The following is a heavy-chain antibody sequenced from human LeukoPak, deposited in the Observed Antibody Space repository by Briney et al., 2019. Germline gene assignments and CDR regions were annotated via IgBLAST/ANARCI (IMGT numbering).Heavy chain of an antibody. CDR3: ARGRLPKYYFDS. CDR1: GFTFSTYA. CDR2: VSGSGDKT. Sequence: GGSLRLSCAASGFTFSTYAMSWVRQAPGKGLEWVSGVSGSGDKTYYADSVKGRFTISRDSSRSTVYLQMNSLRAEDTAVYYCARGRLPKYYFDSWGQGTLATVSS. D-gene: IGHD4-11*01. V-gene: IGHV3-23*01. J-gene: IGHJ4*02.